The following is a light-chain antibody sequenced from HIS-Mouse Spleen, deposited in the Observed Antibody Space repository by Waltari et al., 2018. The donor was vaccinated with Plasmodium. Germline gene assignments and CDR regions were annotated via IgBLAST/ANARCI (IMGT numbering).Light chain of an antibody. V-gene: IGKV1-33*01. J-gene: IGKJ4*01. CDR2: DAS. CDR1: QDISNY. CDR3: QQYDNLPLT. Sequence: IQMTQSPYSLSASVGDRVTITCQASQDISNYLNWYQQKPRKAPKLLIYDASNLETGVPSRFSGSGSGTDFTFTISSLQPEDIATYYCQQYDNLPLTFGGGTKVEIK.